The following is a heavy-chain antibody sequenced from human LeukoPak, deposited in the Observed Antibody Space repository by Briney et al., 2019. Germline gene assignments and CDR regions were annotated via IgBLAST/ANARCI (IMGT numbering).Heavy chain of an antibody. Sequence: ASVKVSCKASGYTFTSYGISWVRQAPGQGLEWMGWISAYNGNTDYAQKLQGRVTLTTDTSTSTAYMELRSLRSDDTAVYYCAIYCSGGSCYSGYDAFDIWGQGTMVTVS. V-gene: IGHV1-18*01. D-gene: IGHD2-15*01. CDR2: ISAYNGNT. CDR3: AIYCSGGSCYSGYDAFDI. J-gene: IGHJ3*02. CDR1: GYTFTSYG.